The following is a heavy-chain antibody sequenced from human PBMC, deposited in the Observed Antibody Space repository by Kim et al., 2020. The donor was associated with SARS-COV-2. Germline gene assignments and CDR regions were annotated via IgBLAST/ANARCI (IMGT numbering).Heavy chain of an antibody. D-gene: IGHD2-21*01. J-gene: IGHJ4*02. CDR2: INPNSGTT. CDR3: AKDPILWWGFEY. Sequence: ASVKVSCEASGYTFTGFYIHWVRQAPGQGLEWMGRINPNSGTTNYAQNFQGRVTMTRDTSISTAYMELSRLTFDDTAIYYCAKDPILWWGFEYWGKGTL. CDR1: GYTFTGFY. V-gene: IGHV1-2*06.